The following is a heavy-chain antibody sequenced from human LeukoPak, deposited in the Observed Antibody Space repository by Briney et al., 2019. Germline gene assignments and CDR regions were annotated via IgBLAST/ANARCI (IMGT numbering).Heavy chain of an antibody. Sequence: ASVKVSCKASGYTFTSYGISWVRQAPGQGLEWMGWINPNGGDTTYAQNFQGSVTMTRDTSRSTAYMELSRLRSDDTAVYYCARAFCSGDTCYPLYYFDFWGQGTLVTVSS. V-gene: IGHV1-2*02. CDR3: ARAFCSGDTCYPLYYFDF. J-gene: IGHJ4*02. CDR1: GYTFTSYG. CDR2: INPNGGDT. D-gene: IGHD2-15*01.